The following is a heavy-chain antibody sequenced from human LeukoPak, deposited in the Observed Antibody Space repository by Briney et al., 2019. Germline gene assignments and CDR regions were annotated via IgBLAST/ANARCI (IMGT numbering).Heavy chain of an antibody. Sequence: SETLSLTCTVSGGSISSSSYYWGWIRQPPGKGLEWIGEINHSGSTNYNPSLKSRVTISVDTSKHQFSLKLSSVTAADTAVYYCARQSLYYDFWGSYYYYMDVWGKGTTVTVSS. CDR1: GGSISSSSYY. V-gene: IGHV4-39*01. CDR2: INHSGST. J-gene: IGHJ6*03. D-gene: IGHD3-3*01. CDR3: ARQSLYYDFWGSYYYYMDV.